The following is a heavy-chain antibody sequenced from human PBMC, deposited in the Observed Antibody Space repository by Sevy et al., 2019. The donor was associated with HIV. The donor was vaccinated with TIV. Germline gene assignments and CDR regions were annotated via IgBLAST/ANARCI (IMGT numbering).Heavy chain of an antibody. J-gene: IGHJ3*02. CDR2: INWNGGST. V-gene: IGHV3-20*04. CDR3: ARGNPYSRSPFDI. Sequence: GGSLRLSCAASGFNFDNYGMSWVRQAPGKGLEWVSGINWNGGSTRYEDSVTGRISISRDNDKKSLYLQMNSLRAEDTALYYCARGNPYSRSPFDIWGQGTMVTVSS. D-gene: IGHD6-13*01. CDR1: GFNFDNYG.